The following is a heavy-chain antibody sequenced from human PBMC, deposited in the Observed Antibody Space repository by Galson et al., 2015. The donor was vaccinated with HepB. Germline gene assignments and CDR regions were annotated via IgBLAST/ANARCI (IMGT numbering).Heavy chain of an antibody. J-gene: IGHJ3*02. V-gene: IGHV3-48*01. Sequence: SLRLSCAASGFTFSSYSMNWVRQAPGKGLEWVSYISSSSSTIYYADSVKGRFTISRDNAKNSLYLQMNSLRAEDTAVYYCARGEDIVLLLGYASDIWGQGTMVTVSS. D-gene: IGHD2-8*01. CDR3: ARGEDIVLLLGYASDI. CDR1: GFTFSSYS. CDR2: ISSSSSTI.